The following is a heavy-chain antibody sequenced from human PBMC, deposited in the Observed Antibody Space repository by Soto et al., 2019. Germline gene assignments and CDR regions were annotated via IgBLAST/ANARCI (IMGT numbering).Heavy chain of an antibody. CDR1: GFTFSSYG. CDR2: IWYDGSNK. D-gene: IGHD2-15*01. CDR3: ARVAKRYCSGGSCSGVADY. Sequence: GGSLRLSCAASGFTFSSYGMHWVRQAPGKGLEWVAVIWYDGSNKYYADSVKGRFTISRDNSKNTLYLQMNSLRAEDTAVYYCARVAKRYCSGGSCSGVADYWGQGTLVTVSS. V-gene: IGHV3-33*01. J-gene: IGHJ4*02.